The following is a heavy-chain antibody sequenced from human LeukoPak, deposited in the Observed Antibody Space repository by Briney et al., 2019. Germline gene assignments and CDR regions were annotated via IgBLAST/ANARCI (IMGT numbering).Heavy chain of an antibody. D-gene: IGHD5-18*01. CDR1: GGTFSSYA. CDR3: ARGEGYSYGPVKY. Sequence: SVKVSCKASGGTFSSYASSWVRQAPGQGLEWMGGIIPIFGTTNYAQKFQGRVTVDTDKSTGTAYMELSGLRSEDTAVYYCARGEGYSYGPVKYWGQGTLVTVSS. V-gene: IGHV1-69*05. CDR2: IIPIFGTT. J-gene: IGHJ4*02.